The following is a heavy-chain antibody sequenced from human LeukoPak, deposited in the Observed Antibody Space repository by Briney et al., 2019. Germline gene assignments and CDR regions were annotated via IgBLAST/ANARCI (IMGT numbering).Heavy chain of an antibody. CDR1: GFTFSSYS. V-gene: IGHV3-21*06. CDR2: ISSSSSYI. CDR3: ARRSYRGVIGVYYYYYMDV. Sequence: GGSLRLSCAASGFTFSSYSMNWVRQAPGKGLEWVSSISSSSSYIYYADSVKGRFTMSRDNAKNSVYLQMNRLRVEDTAVYYCARRSYRGVIGVYYYYYMDVWGKGTPVTVSS. D-gene: IGHD3-16*02. J-gene: IGHJ6*03.